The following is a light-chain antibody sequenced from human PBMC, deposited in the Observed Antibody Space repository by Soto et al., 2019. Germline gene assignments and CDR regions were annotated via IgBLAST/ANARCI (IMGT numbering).Light chain of an antibody. Sequence: QTVVTQESSLTVSPGGTVTLTCATSTGAVTSGYYPNWFQQKPGQALRALIYSTNNKYSWTPARFSGSLLGGKAALTLSGVQPEDEADYYCLLYYGGQLGVFGGGTKLTVL. J-gene: IGLJ2*01. CDR1: TGAVTSGYY. CDR2: STN. V-gene: IGLV7-43*01. CDR3: LLYYGGQLGV.